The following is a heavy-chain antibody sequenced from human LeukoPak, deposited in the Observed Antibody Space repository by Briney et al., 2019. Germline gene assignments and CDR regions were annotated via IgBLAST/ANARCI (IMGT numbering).Heavy chain of an antibody. CDR1: GFTFSSYA. CDR2: ISGSGGST. CDR3: AKSRTPSTKTAALDY. Sequence: GGSLRLSCAASGFTFSSYAMSWVRQAPEKGLEWVSAISGSGGSTYYADSVKGRFTISRDNSKNTLYLQMSSLRAEDTAVYHCAKSRTPSTKTAALDYWGQGTLVTVSS. D-gene: IGHD6-13*01. J-gene: IGHJ4*02. V-gene: IGHV3-23*01.